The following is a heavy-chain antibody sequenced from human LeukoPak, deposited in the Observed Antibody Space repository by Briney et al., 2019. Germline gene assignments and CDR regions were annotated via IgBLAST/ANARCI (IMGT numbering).Heavy chain of an antibody. Sequence: PGGSLRLSCAASGFTVSSNYMSWVRQAPGKGLEWVSDIYSGGSTYYADSVKGRFTISRDNSKNTLYLQMNSLRAEDTAVYYCARYCSGGSCYRGMDVWGQGTTVTVSS. D-gene: IGHD2-15*01. J-gene: IGHJ6*02. CDR1: GFTVSSNY. CDR2: IYSGGST. CDR3: ARYCSGGSCYRGMDV. V-gene: IGHV3-53*01.